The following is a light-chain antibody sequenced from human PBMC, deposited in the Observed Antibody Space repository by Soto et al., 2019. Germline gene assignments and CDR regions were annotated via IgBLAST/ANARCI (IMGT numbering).Light chain of an antibody. V-gene: IGKV3-15*01. CDR3: QQYKNGWT. CDR1: QSLGGS. CDR2: GAS. J-gene: IGKJ1*01. Sequence: IVMTHSPATLSVSPWEIATLSCRASQSLGGSLAWYQQKPGQAPRLLIYGASTRVTGIPARFSGSGSGTEFTLTISSLQSEDFAVYYCQQYKNGWTFGQGTKVDIK.